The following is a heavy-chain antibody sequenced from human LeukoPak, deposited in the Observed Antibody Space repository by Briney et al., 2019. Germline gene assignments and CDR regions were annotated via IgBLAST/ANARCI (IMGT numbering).Heavy chain of an antibody. Sequence: QPGGSLRLSCAASGFTFSSYGMHWVRQAPGKGLEWVAVISYDGSNKYYADSVKGRFTISRDNSKNTLYLQMNSLRAEDTAVYYCAKVRGVHGALDYWGQGTLVTVSS. CDR1: GFTFSSYG. CDR2: ISYDGSNK. J-gene: IGHJ4*02. V-gene: IGHV3-30*18. CDR3: AKVRGVHGALDY. D-gene: IGHD3-10*01.